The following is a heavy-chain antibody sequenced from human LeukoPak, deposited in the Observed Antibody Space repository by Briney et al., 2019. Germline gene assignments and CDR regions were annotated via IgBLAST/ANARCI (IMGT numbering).Heavy chain of an antibody. V-gene: IGHV3-30*18. D-gene: IGHD1-20*01. CDR1: GFTFSSYD. CDR3: AKAYNWNYFDY. CDR2: ISYDGSNK. Sequence: GGSLRLSCAASGFTFSSYDMHWVRQAPGKGLEWVAVISYDGSNKYYADSVKGRFTISRDNSKNTLYLQMNSLRAEDTAVYYCAKAYNWNYFDYWGQGTLVTVSS. J-gene: IGHJ4*02.